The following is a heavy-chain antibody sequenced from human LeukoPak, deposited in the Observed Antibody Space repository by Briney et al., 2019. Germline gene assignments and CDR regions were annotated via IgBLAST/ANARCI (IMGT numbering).Heavy chain of an antibody. Sequence: ASVKVSCKASGYTFNNYGISWVRQAPGQGLEWVGWISAYNGNTNYEQKLQDRVTMTTDTSTKTAYLELRSLRSDDTAVYYCARCGTYYYASGSPSGAFDIWGQGTKVTVSS. CDR2: ISAYNGNT. J-gene: IGHJ3*02. CDR1: GYTFNNYG. D-gene: IGHD3-10*01. CDR3: ARCGTYYYASGSPSGAFDI. V-gene: IGHV1-18*01.